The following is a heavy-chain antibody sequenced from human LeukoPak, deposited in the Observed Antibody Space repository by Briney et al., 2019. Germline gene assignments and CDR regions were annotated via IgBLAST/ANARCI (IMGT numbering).Heavy chain of an antibody. CDR2: IKQDGSEK. Sequence: GGSLRLSCVASGFSFSTYGLSWVRQAPGKGLEWVANIKQDGSEKYYVDSVKGRFTISRDNAKNSLYLQMNSLRAEDTAVYYCARESITMEFDYWGQGTLVTVSS. V-gene: IGHV3-7*01. J-gene: IGHJ4*02. D-gene: IGHD3-10*01. CDR1: GFSFSTYG. CDR3: ARESITMEFDY.